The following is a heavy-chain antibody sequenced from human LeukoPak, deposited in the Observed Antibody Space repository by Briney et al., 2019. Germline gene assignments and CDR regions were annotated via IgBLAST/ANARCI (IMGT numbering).Heavy chain of an antibody. CDR2: LSSDGNNK. CDR3: AKGLLSNSQRGYFDC. D-gene: IGHD1-26*01. CDR1: GFPFSNYG. V-gene: IGHV3-30*18. Sequence: GRSLILSCAASGFPFSNYGVQWVRQAPGKGLECVAVLSSDGNNKYSADCVKGRFTISRDNSKNTMYLQMNSLRIEDTAAYYCAKGLLSNSQRGYFDCWGQGAVVSVSS. J-gene: IGHJ4*02.